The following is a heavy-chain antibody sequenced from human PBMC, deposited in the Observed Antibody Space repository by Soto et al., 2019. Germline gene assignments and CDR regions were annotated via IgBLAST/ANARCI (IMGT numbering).Heavy chain of an antibody. V-gene: IGHV1-69*13. D-gene: IGHD3-10*01. Sequence: GASVKVSCKASGGTFSSYAISWVRQAPGQGLEWMGGIIPIFGTANYAQKFQGRVTITADESTSTAYMELSSLRSEDTAVYYCARDGPGRELRERYYYGMDVWGQGTTVTVSS. CDR2: IIPIFGTA. J-gene: IGHJ6*02. CDR1: GGTFSSYA. CDR3: ARDGPGRELRERYYYGMDV.